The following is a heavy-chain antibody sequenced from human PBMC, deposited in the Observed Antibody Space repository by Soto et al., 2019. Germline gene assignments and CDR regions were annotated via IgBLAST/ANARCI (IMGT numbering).Heavy chain of an antibody. D-gene: IGHD6-19*01. J-gene: IGHJ4*02. CDR2: IHHSGNT. CDR3: ARSFGWYAIDQ. Sequence: QMQLQESGPGLVKPSETLSLTCAVSSASISSEQWWSWVRQPPGKGLEWIGEIHHSGNTNSNPSLKRRVTMSVDKSKNQFSLNLNSSTAADTAVYYCARSFGWYAIDQWSQGTLVTVSS. CDR1: SASISSEQW. V-gene: IGHV4-4*02.